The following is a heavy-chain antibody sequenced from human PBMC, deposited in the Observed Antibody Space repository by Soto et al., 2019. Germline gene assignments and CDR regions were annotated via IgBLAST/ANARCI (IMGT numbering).Heavy chain of an antibody. CDR1: GFTFSSYG. J-gene: IGHJ5*02. D-gene: IGHD6-13*01. CDR2: IWYDGSNK. CDR3: ARATGYSSRYNWFDP. V-gene: IGHV3-33*01. Sequence: QVQLVESGGGVVQPGRSLRLSCAASGFTFSSYGMHWVRQAPGKGLEWVAVIWYDGSNKYYADSVKGRFTISRDNSKNTLYLQMNSLRAEDTAVYYCARATGYSSRYNWFDPWGQGTLVTVSS.